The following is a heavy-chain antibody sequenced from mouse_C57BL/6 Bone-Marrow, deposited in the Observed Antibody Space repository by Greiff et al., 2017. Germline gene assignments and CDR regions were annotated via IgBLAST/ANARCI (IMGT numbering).Heavy chain of an antibody. CDR2: INPSTGGT. CDR1: GYSFTGYY. CDR3: AREGTSPY. Sequence: EVQLQESGPELVKPGVSVKISCKASGYSFTGYYMNWVKQSPEKSLEWIGEINPSTGGTTYNQKFKAKATLTVDKSSSTAYMQLKSLTSEDSAVYYCAREGTSPYWGQGTLVTVSA. V-gene: IGHV1-42*01. J-gene: IGHJ3*01. D-gene: IGHD2-14*01.